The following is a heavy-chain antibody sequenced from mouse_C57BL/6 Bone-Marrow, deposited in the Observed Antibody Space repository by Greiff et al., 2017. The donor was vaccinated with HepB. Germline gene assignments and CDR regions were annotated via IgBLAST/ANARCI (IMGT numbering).Heavy chain of an antibody. V-gene: IGHV1-69*01. CDR2: IDPSDSYT. CDR1: GYTFTSYW. Sequence: QVQLKQPGAELVMPGASVKLSCKASGYTFTSYWMHWVKQRPGQGLEWIGEIDPSDSYTNYNQKFKGKSTLTVDKSSSTAYMQLSSLTSEDSAVYYCALRGASGYFDVWGTGTTVTVSS. J-gene: IGHJ1*03. CDR3: ALRGASGYFDV.